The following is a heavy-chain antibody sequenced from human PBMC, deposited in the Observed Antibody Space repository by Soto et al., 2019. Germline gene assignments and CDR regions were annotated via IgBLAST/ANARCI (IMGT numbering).Heavy chain of an antibody. V-gene: IGHV3-11*03. D-gene: IGHD4-17*01. CDR3: ARTTTVTTFYYYGMDV. Sequence: PGGSLRLSCAASGFTFSDYYMSWIRQAPGKGLEWVSYISSSSSYTNYADSVKGRFTISRDNAKNSLYLQMNSLRAEDTAVYYCARTTTVTTFYYYGMDVWGQGTTVTVSS. CDR1: GFTFSDYY. CDR2: ISSSSSYT. J-gene: IGHJ6*02.